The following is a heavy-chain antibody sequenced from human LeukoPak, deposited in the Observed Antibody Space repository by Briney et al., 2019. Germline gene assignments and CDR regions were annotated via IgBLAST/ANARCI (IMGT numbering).Heavy chain of an antibody. Sequence: GGSLRLSCAASGFTFSSYAMSWVRQAPGKGLEWVSAISGSGGSPYYADSVKGRFTISRDNSKNTLYLQMNSLRAEDTAVYYCAKIVVVTDDAFDIWGQGTMVTVSS. D-gene: IGHD2-21*02. J-gene: IGHJ3*02. V-gene: IGHV3-23*01. CDR2: ISGSGGSP. CDR3: AKIVVVTDDAFDI. CDR1: GFTFSSYA.